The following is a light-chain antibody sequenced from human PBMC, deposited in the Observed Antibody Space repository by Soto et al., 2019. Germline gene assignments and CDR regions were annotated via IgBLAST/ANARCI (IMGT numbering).Light chain of an antibody. CDR3: QSYDNSLSGSEV. Sequence: QSVLTQPPSASGTPGQRVTISCSGSSSNIGSNYVYWYQQLPGTAPKLLIYRNNQRPSGVPDRFSGSRSGASASLAIAGLQAEDEADYYCQSYDNSLSGSEVFGTGTKVTVL. CDR2: RNN. CDR1: SSNIGSNY. J-gene: IGLJ1*01. V-gene: IGLV1-47*01.